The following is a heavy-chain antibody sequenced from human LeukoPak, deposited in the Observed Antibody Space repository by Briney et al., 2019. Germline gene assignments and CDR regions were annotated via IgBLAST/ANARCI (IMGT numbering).Heavy chain of an antibody. V-gene: IGHV4-38-2*01. Sequence: SETLSLTCAVSGYSLGKNYYWGWIRQSPGKGLEWIGRIYGRASASYNPSLMNRVTMSVDTSKNHFSLQLTSVTAADTAVYYCARYDSRGSASTKFDYWGPGIQVTVSS. CDR3: ARYDSRGSASTKFDY. CDR1: GYSLGKNYY. J-gene: IGHJ4*02. CDR2: IYGRASA. D-gene: IGHD3-3*01.